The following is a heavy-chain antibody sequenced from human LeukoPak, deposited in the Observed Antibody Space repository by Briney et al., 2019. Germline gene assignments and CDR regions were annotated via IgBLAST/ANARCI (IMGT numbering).Heavy chain of an antibody. J-gene: IGHJ5*02. CDR3: ARGQVPATTGGLLWFGEYAYNWFDP. CDR1: GGTFSSYA. D-gene: IGHD3-10*01. CDR2: IIPVFGTA. Sequence: SVRVSCKASGGTFSSYAISWVRQAPGQGLEWMGGIIPVFGTANYAQKFQGRVTITADESTSTAYMELSSLRSEDTAVYYCARGQVPATTGGLLWFGEYAYNWFDPWGQGTLVTVSS. V-gene: IGHV1-69*13.